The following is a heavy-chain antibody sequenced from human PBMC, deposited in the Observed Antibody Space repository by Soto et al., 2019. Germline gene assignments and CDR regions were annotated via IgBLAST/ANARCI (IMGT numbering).Heavy chain of an antibody. J-gene: IGHJ4*02. D-gene: IGHD5-18*01. V-gene: IGHV3-23*01. CDR1: GFTFSSYA. CDR3: AKDLSPDAMVISGPEYYFDY. CDR2: ISGSGGST. Sequence: PGGSLRLSCAASGFTFSSYAMIWVRQAPGKGLEWVSAISGSGGSTYYADSVKGRFTISRDNSKNTLYLQMNSLRAEDTAVYYCAKDLSPDAMVISGPEYYFDYWGQGTLVTVSS.